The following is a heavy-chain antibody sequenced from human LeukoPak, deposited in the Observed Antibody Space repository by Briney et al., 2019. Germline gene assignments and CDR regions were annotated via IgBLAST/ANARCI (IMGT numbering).Heavy chain of an antibody. Sequence: SVKVSCKASGGTFSSYAISWVRQAPGQGLEWMGGIIPIFGTANYAQKFQGRVTITADKSASTAYMELSSLRSEDTAVYYCVRSIAYYYYGMDVWGKGTTVTVSS. V-gene: IGHV1-69*06. J-gene: IGHJ6*04. D-gene: IGHD3-10*01. CDR1: GGTFSSYA. CDR3: VRSIAYYYYGMDV. CDR2: IIPIFGTA.